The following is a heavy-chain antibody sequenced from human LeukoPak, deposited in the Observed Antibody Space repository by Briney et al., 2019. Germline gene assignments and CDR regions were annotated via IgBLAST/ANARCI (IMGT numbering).Heavy chain of an antibody. CDR3: ARVPQDYSNYVLDY. D-gene: IGHD4-11*01. J-gene: IGHJ4*02. CDR1: GGSISSGGYY. V-gene: IGHV4-30-2*01. CDR2: IYHTGST. Sequence: SETLSLTCTVSGGSISSGGYYWSWIRQPPGKGLEWIGYIYHTGSTYYNPSLKSRVTISVDRSKNQFSLKLSSVTAADTAVYYCARVPQDYSNYVLDYWGQGTLVTVSS.